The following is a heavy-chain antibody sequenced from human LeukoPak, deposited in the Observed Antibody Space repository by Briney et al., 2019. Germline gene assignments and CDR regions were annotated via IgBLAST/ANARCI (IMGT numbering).Heavy chain of an antibody. CDR3: ARGRAQAGELRYYFDY. Sequence: GASVKVSCKASGYTFTGYYVHWVRQAPGQGLEWMGWINPNSGGTNYAQKFQGWVTMTRDTSISTAYMELSRLRSDDTAVYYCARGRAQAGELRYYFDYWGQGTLVTVSS. CDR2: INPNSGGT. J-gene: IGHJ4*02. V-gene: IGHV1-2*04. D-gene: IGHD1-26*01. CDR1: GYTFTGYY.